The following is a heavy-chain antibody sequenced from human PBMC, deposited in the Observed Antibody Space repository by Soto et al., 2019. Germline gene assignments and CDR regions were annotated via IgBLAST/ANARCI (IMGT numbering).Heavy chain of an antibody. Sequence: ETLSLTCTVSGDSIFSSSYSWGWIRQPPGKGLEWIANIFNTGTIYYNTSLQSRVTISIDTSRNQFSLELYFLTAADTAVYYCARFSDWTFDYWGQGKLVTVSS. CDR1: GDSIFSSSYS. CDR2: IFNTGTI. J-gene: IGHJ4*02. V-gene: IGHV4-39*01. D-gene: IGHD6-19*01. CDR3: ARFSDWTFDY.